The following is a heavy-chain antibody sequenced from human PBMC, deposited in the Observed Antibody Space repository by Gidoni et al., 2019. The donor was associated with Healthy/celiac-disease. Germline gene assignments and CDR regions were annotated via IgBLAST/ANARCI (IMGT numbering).Heavy chain of an antibody. J-gene: IGHJ6*03. V-gene: IGHV2-26*01. Sequence: QVTLKESGPVLVKPTETLTLTCTVSGFSLSKARMSVSWIRQPPGKALEWLAHIFSNDEKSYSTSLKSRLTIFKDTSKSQVVLTMTNMDPVDTATYYCARIDFWSGTTYYYYYMDVWGKGTTVTVSS. D-gene: IGHD3-3*01. CDR2: IFSNDEK. CDR3: ARIDFWSGTTYYYYYMDV. CDR1: GFSLSKARMS.